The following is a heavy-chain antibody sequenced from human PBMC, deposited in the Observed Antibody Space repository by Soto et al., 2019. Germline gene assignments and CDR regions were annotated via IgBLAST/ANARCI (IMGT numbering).Heavy chain of an antibody. V-gene: IGHV1-69*02. CDR3: ARSAFVDTAMVTAFDY. CDR1: GGTFSSYT. J-gene: IGHJ4*02. Sequence: SVKVSCKASGGTFSSYTISWVRQAPGQGLEWMGRIIPILGIANYAQKFQGRVTITADKSTSTAYMELSSLRSEDTAVYYCARSAFVDTAMVTAFDYWGQGTLVTVSS. CDR2: IIPILGIA. D-gene: IGHD5-18*01.